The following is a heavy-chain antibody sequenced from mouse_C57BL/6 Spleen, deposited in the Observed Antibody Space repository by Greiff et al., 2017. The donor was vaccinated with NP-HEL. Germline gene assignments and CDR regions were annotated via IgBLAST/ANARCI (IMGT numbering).Heavy chain of an antibody. V-gene: IGHV1-42*01. CDR3: ARALGDY. CDR2: INPSTGGT. Sequence: EVQLVESGPELVKPGASVKISCKASGYSFTGYYMNWVKQSPEKSLEWIGEINPSTGGTTYNQKFKAKATLTVDKSSSTAYMQLNSLTSEDSAVYYCARALGDYWGQGTSVTVSS. J-gene: IGHJ4*01. CDR1: GYSFTGYY.